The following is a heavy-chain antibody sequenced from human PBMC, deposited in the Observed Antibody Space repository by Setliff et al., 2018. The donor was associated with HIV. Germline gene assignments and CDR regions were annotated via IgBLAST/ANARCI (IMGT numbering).Heavy chain of an antibody. CDR1: GYNFVGYG. D-gene: IGHD5-12*01. CDR2: INTYNGNT. J-gene: IGHJ4*02. Sequence: ASVKVSCKASGYNFVGYGINWLRQAPGQGLEWMGWINTYNGNTKYGQKFQGSVTMTTETSISTAYMELSRLTSDDTAVYYCARDTENVFISGYRYFDYWGPGTLVTVSS. V-gene: IGHV1-18*01. CDR3: ARDTENVFISGYRYFDY.